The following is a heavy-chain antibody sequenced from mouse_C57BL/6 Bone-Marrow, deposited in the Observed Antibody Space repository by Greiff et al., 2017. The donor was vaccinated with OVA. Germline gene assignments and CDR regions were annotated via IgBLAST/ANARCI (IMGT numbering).Heavy chain of an antibody. J-gene: IGHJ4*01. V-gene: IGHV1-52*01. CDR2: IDPSDSET. CDR1: GYTFTNYW. CDR3: ADYGSIYGYAMDY. D-gene: IGHD1-1*01. Sequence: QVQLQQPGAELVRPGSSVKLSCKASGYTFTNYWMHWVKQRPIQGLEWIGNIDPSDSETHYNQNFKDKATLTVDKSSNTSYMQLSSLTSEDSAVYYCADYGSIYGYAMDYWGQGTSVTVSS.